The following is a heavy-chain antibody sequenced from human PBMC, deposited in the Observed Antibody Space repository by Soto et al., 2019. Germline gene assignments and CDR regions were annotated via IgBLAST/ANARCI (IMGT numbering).Heavy chain of an antibody. CDR2: IDSFGTTT. CDR3: ARDQVPGLDAFDI. Sequence: PGGSLRLSCAASGFAFGNYWMHWVRQIPGKGLVWVSEIDSFGTTTTYADSVKGRFTISRDNAKKTLYLQMNSLRAEDTAVYYCARDQVPGLDAFDIWGQGTMVTVSS. J-gene: IGHJ3*02. CDR1: GFAFGNYW. V-gene: IGHV3-74*01.